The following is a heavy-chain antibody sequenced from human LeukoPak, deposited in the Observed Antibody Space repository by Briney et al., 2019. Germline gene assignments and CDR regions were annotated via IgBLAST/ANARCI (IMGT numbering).Heavy chain of an antibody. Sequence: GGSLRLSCAASGFTFSSYSMNWVRQAPGKGLEWVSFISSSSSYIYYADSVKGRFTISRDNSKNTLYLQMNSLRAEDTAVYYCAKAGIAAAALDYWGQGTLVTVSS. CDR3: AKAGIAAAALDY. CDR2: ISSSSSYI. CDR1: GFTFSSYS. V-gene: IGHV3-21*01. J-gene: IGHJ4*02. D-gene: IGHD6-13*01.